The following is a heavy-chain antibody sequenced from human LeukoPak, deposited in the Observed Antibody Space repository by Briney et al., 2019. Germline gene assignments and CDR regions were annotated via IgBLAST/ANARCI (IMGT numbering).Heavy chain of an antibody. D-gene: IGHD6-19*01. CDR1: GYTFTSYG. J-gene: IGHJ4*02. CDR3: ATFQQSYSSGWYPLGY. CDR2: ISAYNGNT. Sequence: ASVRVSCKASGYTFTSYGISWVRQAPGQGLEWMGWISAYNGNTNYAQKLQGRVTMTTDTSTSTAYMELRSLRSDDTAVYYCATFQQSYSSGWYPLGYWGQGTLVTVSS. V-gene: IGHV1-18*01.